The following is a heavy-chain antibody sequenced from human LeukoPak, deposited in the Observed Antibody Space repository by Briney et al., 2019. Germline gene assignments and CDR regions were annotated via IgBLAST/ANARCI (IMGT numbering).Heavy chain of an antibody. CDR1: GGSISSYY. CDR3: ARDFTAMGDAFDI. J-gene: IGHJ3*02. D-gene: IGHD5-18*01. V-gene: IGHV4-59*01. CDR2: IYYSGST. Sequence: SETLSLTCTVSGGSISSYYWSWIRQPPGKGLEWIGYIYYSGSTNYNPSLKSRVTISVDTSKNQFSLKLSSVTAADTAVYYCARDFTAMGDAFDIWGQGTMVTVSS.